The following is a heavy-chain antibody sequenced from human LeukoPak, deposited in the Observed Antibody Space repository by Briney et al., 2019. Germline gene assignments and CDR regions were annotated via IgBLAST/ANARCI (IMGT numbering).Heavy chain of an antibody. J-gene: IGHJ3*02. D-gene: IGHD3-22*01. CDR3: AKDLGYYEGNAFDI. V-gene: IGHV3-23*01. Sequence: GGSLGLSFAPSGLPFTSYAMTGVGQPPGKGRGGASVTSGSGGSTYYADSVKGRFTISRDNSKNTLYLQMNSLRAEDTAVYYRAKDLGYYEGNAFDIWGQGTMVTVSS. CDR1: GLPFTSYA. CDR2: TSGSGGST.